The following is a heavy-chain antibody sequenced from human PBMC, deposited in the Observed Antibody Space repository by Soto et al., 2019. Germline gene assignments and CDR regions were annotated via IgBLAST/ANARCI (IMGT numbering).Heavy chain of an antibody. D-gene: IGHD3-22*01. CDR1: GFTVSSNY. CDR2: IYSGGST. CDR3: VHYESFSHDLDY. J-gene: IGHJ4*01. Sequence: EVQLVETGGGLIQPGGSLRLSCAASGFTVSSNYMIWVRQAPGKGLEWVAIIYSGGSTYYADYVKGRFTISKDNSKNTLFLQRNSPRAEDTAVYYCVHYESFSHDLDYWGQGTLVTVSS. V-gene: IGHV3-53*02.